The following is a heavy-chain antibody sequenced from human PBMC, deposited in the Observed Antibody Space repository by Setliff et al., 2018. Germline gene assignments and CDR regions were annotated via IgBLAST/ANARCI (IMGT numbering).Heavy chain of an antibody. CDR3: ATWNGRYSDY. CDR1: GGSISSDI. J-gene: IGHJ4*02. CDR2: IHTGST. Sequence: PSETLSLTCTVSGGSISSDIWSWIRQPPGKGLEWIGQIHTGSTNYNPSLRSRVTISRDNSKNTLYLQMGSLRAEDMAVYYCATWNGRYSDYWGQGTLVTVSS. D-gene: IGHD1-26*01. V-gene: IGHV4-4*08.